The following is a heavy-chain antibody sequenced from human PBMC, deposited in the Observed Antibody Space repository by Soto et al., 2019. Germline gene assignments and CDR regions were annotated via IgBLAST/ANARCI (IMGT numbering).Heavy chain of an antibody. Sequence: QVHLVESGGGVVQPGRSLRLSCAASGFIFNEYGMHWVRQAPGKGLEWVAVIWYDGSNKYYADSVKGRFTFSRDNSKNTMSLPMNSLRVEDTAVYYCARWGCSGSNCNLNQRSFDLWGQGTLVTVSS. CDR1: GFIFNEYG. CDR3: ARWGCSGSNCNLNQRSFDL. CDR2: IWYDGSNK. V-gene: IGHV3-33*03. J-gene: IGHJ4*02. D-gene: IGHD2-15*01.